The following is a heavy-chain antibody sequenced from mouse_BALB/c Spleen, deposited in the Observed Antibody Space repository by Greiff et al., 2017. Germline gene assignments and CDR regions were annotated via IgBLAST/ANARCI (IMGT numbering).Heavy chain of an antibody. CDR2: INPSTGYT. J-gene: IGHJ3*01. D-gene: IGHD2-12*01. V-gene: IGHV1-7*01. Sequence: QVQLQQSGAELAKPGASVKMSCKASGYTFTSYWMHWVNQRPGQGLEWIGYINPSTGYTESTQKFKDKATLTADKSYSTAYMQLSSLTSEDSAVYYCARGDYSYNEGPWFAYWGQGTLVTVSA. CDR1: GYTFTSYW. CDR3: ARGDYSYNEGPWFAY.